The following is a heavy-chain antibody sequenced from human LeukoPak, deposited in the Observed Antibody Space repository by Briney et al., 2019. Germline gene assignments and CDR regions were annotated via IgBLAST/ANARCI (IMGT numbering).Heavy chain of an antibody. CDR1: GYTLTGYY. Sequence: ASVKVSCKASGYTLTGYYMHWVRQAPGQGLEWMGWINPNSGGTNYALKFQGRVTMTRDTSISTAYMELSRLRSDDTAVYYCARFSSGWSFDYWGQGTLVTVSS. D-gene: IGHD6-19*01. CDR3: ARFSSGWSFDY. V-gene: IGHV1-2*02. CDR2: INPNSGGT. J-gene: IGHJ4*02.